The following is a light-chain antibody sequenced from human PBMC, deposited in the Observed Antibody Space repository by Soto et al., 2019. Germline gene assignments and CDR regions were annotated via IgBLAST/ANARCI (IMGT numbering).Light chain of an antibody. CDR2: RND. CDR3: AAWDDNLSGVV. V-gene: IGLV1-47*01. CDR1: SSNIGSNY. J-gene: IGLJ2*01. Sequence: QLVLTQPPSTSGTPGQGVTISCSGSSSNIGSNYVYWYQQLPGTAPKVLIYRNDQRPSGVPDRFSGSKSGTSASLAISGLRSEDEADYYCAAWDDNLSGVVFGGGTKLTVL.